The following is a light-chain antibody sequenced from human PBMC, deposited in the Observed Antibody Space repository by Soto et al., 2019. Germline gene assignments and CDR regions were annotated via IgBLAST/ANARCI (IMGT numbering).Light chain of an antibody. CDR2: EIS. Sequence: DIQMTQSPSSLSASAGDRVTITCRASQGVRSSLDWYQQKPGKAPKRLIYEISSLQSGVPSRFSGSGSGTEFTLTISSLQPEDFATYYCLQHNSYPFTFGPGTKVDFK. V-gene: IGKV1-17*01. CDR1: QGVRSS. J-gene: IGKJ3*01. CDR3: LQHNSYPFT.